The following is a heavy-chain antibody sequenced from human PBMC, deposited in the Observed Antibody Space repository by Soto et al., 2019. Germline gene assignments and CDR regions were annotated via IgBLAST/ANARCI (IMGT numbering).Heavy chain of an antibody. Sequence: GGSLRLSCAASGFTFSSYAMSWFRQAPGKGLEWVSAISGSGGSTYYADSVKGRFTISRDNSQNTLYLQMNSLRAEDTPVYYCAKHFLDKSYYDSSGHLVGYCDQRTLVTVSS. J-gene: IGHJ4*02. CDR2: ISGSGGST. D-gene: IGHD3-22*01. CDR1: GFTFSSYA. V-gene: IGHV3-23*01. CDR3: AKHFLDKSYYDSSGHLVGY.